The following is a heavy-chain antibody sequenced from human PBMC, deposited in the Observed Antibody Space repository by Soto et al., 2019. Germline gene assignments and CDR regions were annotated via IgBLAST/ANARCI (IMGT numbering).Heavy chain of an antibody. CDR3: ARSPRSSPYFDY. CDR2: IYPGDHET. J-gene: IGHJ4*02. Sequence: GSLNISCQCSGYTFSNFWIGWVRQLPGKGLEWMGIIYPGDHETRYSPSFHGKVTISADKSINTAYLQWNSLEASDTAFYFCARSPRSSPYFDYWGQGALVTVSS. V-gene: IGHV5-51*01. D-gene: IGHD6-13*01. CDR1: GYTFSNFW.